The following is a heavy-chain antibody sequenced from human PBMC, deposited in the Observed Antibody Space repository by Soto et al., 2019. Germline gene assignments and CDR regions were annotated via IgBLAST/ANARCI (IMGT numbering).Heavy chain of an antibody. CDR1: GFTFSSYA. CDR2: IVGSGAST. D-gene: IGHD6-19*01. CDR3: AKDPQFSGWFGLYYFHY. Sequence: EVQLLESGGGLVQPGGSLRLSCAASGFTFSSYAMSWVRQAPGKGLEWVSGIVGSGASTYYADSVKGRFTISRDNSKNTLFLQMNSLSAEDTAVYYCAKDPQFSGWFGLYYFHYWGQGTLVTVSS. V-gene: IGHV3-23*01. J-gene: IGHJ4*02.